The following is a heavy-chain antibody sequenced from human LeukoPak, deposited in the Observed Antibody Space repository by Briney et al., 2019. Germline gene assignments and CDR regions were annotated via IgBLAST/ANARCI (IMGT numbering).Heavy chain of an antibody. CDR3: ARQGLIVMAGEGDFDY. CDR1: CSSISSSDYY. CDR2: IYYSGNT. D-gene: IGHD5-24*01. V-gene: IGHV4-39*01. Sequence: SQTLSLSCTVSCSSISSSDYYWSWIRQPPGRSLEWMGSIYYSGNTHYNPSLKSRVTISVDTSKNQFSLKLSSVTAADTAVYYCARQGLIVMAGEGDFDYWGQGTLVTVSS. J-gene: IGHJ4*02.